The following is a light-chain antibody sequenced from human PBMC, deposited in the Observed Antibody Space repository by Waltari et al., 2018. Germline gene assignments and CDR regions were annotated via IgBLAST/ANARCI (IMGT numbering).Light chain of an antibody. J-gene: IGKJ4*01. CDR1: QSVGHY. V-gene: IGKV3D-15*01. Sequence: ENVMTQSPAILSVSPGESATLSCRASQSVGHYLAWYQHQPGQPPRLPIHNASTRITGIPARFSGSGSGTEFTLTISSLQSEDSALYYCQQYHDWPLTFGGGTRVEIK. CDR2: NAS. CDR3: QQYHDWPLT.